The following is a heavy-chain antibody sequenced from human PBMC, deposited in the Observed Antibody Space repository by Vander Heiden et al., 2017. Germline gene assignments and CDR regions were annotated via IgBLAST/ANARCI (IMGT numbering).Heavy chain of an antibody. CDR1: GFTFSSYA. J-gene: IGHJ4*02. V-gene: IGHV3-30*01. Sequence: QVQLVESGGGVVQPGRSLSLSCAASGFTFSSYAMHWVRQAPGKGLEWVAVISYDGSNKYYADSVKGRFTISRDNSKNTLYLQMNSLRAEDTAVYYCASPGVATNLGFDYWGQGTLVTVSS. D-gene: IGHD5-12*01. CDR3: ASPGVATNLGFDY. CDR2: ISYDGSNK.